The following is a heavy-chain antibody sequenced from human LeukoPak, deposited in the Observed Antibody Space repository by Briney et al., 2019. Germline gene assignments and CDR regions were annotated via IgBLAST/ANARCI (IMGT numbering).Heavy chain of an antibody. J-gene: IGHJ6*02. CDR2: MHYGGST. D-gene: IGHD1-26*01. CDR3: TRRGSGNGGTYAGMDV. Sequence: SETLSLTCTVSGGSISSSSYYWGWIRQPPGKGLEWIGSMHYGGSTYNPSLKSRVTISVDTSENQFSLRLTSVNAADTALYFCTRRGSGNGGTYAGMDVWGPGTSVTVSS. V-gene: IGHV4-39*01. CDR1: GGSISSSSYY.